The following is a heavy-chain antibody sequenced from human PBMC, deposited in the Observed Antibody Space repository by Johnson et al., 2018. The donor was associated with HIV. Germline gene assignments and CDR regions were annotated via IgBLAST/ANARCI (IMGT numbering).Heavy chain of an antibody. CDR1: GFTFDDYG. CDR3: ARGYILTGYSGAFDM. V-gene: IGHV3-66*01. CDR2: IYSCCRT. J-gene: IGHJ3*02. Sequence: VQLVESGGGVVRPGGSLRLSCADSGFTFDDYGMRWVRQAPGTGLEWVSVIYSCCRTHFADSVKGRFHISRDNSKNTVYLQMNSLRAEDTAVYYCARGYILTGYSGAFDMWGQGTMVTVSS. D-gene: IGHD3-9*01.